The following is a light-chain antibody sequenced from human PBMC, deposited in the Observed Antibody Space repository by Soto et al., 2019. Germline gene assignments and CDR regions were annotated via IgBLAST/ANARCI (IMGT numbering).Light chain of an antibody. CDR2: DAS. CDR1: QNIRNH. CDR3: QQRDTWPPFT. V-gene: IGKV3-11*01. Sequence: EIVLTQSPATPSLSPGERATLSCRASQNIRNHLAWYQHKSGESPRLLISDASNRATGVPVRFSGSGSGTDFTLTISSLEPEDFAVYYCQQRDTWPPFTFGPGTKVDIK. J-gene: IGKJ3*01.